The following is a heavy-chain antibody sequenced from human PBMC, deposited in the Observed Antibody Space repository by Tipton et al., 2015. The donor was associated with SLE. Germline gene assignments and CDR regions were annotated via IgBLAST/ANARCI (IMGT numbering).Heavy chain of an antibody. CDR2: ISSNGGST. V-gene: IGHV3-64D*06. J-gene: IGHJ4*02. CDR3: VKYWGLDTAMGSGY. D-gene: IGHD5-18*01. CDR1: GFTFSSYW. Sequence: SLRLSCAASGFTFSSYWMSWVRQAPGKGLEYVSAISSNGGSTYYADSVKGRFTISRDNSKNTLYLQMSSLRAEDTAVYYCVKYWGLDTAMGSGYWGQGTLVTVSS.